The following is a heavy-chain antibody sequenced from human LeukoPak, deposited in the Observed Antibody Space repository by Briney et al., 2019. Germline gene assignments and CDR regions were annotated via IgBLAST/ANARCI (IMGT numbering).Heavy chain of an antibody. CDR3: AKGILAGPYYYGMDV. D-gene: IGHD5-12*01. J-gene: IGHJ6*02. V-gene: IGHV3-23*01. CDR1: GFTFSSYA. CDR2: ISGSGGST. Sequence: GRSLRLSCAASGFTFSSYAMSWVRQAPGKGLEWVSAISGSGGSTYYADSVKGRFTISRDNSKNTLYLQMNSLRAEDTAVYYCAKGILAGPYYYGMDVWGQGTTVTVSS.